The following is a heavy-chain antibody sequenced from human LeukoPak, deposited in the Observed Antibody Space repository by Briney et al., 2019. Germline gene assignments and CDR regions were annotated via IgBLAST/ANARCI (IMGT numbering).Heavy chain of an antibody. CDR3: AREIIVGADWYFDL. V-gene: IGHV1-69*05. CDR1: GGTFSSYA. Sequence: GASVKVSCKASGGTFSSYAMSWVRQAPGQGLEWMGGIIHIFGTANYAQKFQGRVTITTDESTSTAYMELSSLRSEDTAVYYCAREIIVGADWYFDLWGRGTLVTVSS. D-gene: IGHD1-26*01. CDR2: IIHIFGTA. J-gene: IGHJ2*01.